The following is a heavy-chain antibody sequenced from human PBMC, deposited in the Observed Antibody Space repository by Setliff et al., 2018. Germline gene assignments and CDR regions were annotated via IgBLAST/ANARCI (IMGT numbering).Heavy chain of an antibody. CDR2: IFSKGST. CDR3: ARHGPTRTDSWFDSFDV. J-gene: IGHJ3*01. CDR1: GGSISSGNYY. V-gene: IGHV4-61*09. D-gene: IGHD2-8*01. Sequence: SETLSLTCTVSGGSISSGNYYWSWVRQSADRGLEWIGQIFSKGSTNTNPSLKSRVTMSVDTSKNQVSLKMTSVTAADTAVYYCARHGPTRTDSWFDSFDVWGQGTKVTVSS.